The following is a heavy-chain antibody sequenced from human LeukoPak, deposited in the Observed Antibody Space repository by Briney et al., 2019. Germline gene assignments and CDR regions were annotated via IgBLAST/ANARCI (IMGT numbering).Heavy chain of an antibody. CDR3: ARLRGYSYGLDY. J-gene: IGHJ4*02. CDR1: GFTFSSYS. CDR2: ISSTGSYI. V-gene: IGHV3-21*04. Sequence: PGGSLRLSCAASGFTFSSYSMSWVRQAPGMELEWVSSISSTGSYIYYVDSVKGRFTISRDNAKNSLYLQMNSLRAEDTAVYYCARLRGYSYGLDYWGQGILVTVSS. D-gene: IGHD5-18*01.